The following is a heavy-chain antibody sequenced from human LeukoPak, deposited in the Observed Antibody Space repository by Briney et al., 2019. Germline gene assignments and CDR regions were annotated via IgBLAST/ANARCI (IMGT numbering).Heavy chain of an antibody. J-gene: IGHJ4*02. D-gene: IGHD3-22*01. V-gene: IGHV1-8*01. CDR1: GYTFTSYD. Sequence: ASVKVSCKASGYTFTSYDINWVRQATGQGLEWMGWMNPNSGNTGYAQKFQGRVTITRDTSASTAYMELSSLRSEDTAVYYCARDYYDSSGSSVDYWGQGTLVTVSS. CDR2: MNPNSGNT. CDR3: ARDYYDSSGSSVDY.